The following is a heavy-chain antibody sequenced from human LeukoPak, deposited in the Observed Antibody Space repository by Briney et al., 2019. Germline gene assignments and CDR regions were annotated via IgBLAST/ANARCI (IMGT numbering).Heavy chain of an antibody. CDR3: ARTDKRPPQYYYYYMDV. V-gene: IGHV1-18*01. CDR2: ISAYNGNT. Sequence: GASVKVSCKASGYTFTSYGISWVRQAPGQGLEWMGWISAYNGNTNYAQKLQGRVTMTTDTSTSTAYMELSSLRSEDTAVYYCARTDKRPPQYYYYYMDVRGKGTTVTVFS. CDR1: GYTFTSYG. D-gene: IGHD1-1*01. J-gene: IGHJ6*03.